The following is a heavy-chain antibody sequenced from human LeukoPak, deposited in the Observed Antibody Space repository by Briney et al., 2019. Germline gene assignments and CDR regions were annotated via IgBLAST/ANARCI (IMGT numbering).Heavy chain of an antibody. V-gene: IGHV3-30*18. CDR2: ISYDGSNK. J-gene: IGHJ4*02. D-gene: IGHD3-22*01. CDR1: GFTFSSYG. Sequence: GGSLRPSCAASGFTFSSYGMHWVRQAPGKGLEWVAVISYDGSNKYYADSVKGRFTISRDNSKNTLYLQMNSLRAEDTAVYYCAKDRRRGTYYYDSSGLFDYWGQGTLVTVSS. CDR3: AKDRRRGTYYYDSSGLFDY.